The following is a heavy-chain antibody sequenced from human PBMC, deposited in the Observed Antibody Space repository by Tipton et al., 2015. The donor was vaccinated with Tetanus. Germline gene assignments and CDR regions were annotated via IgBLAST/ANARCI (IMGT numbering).Heavy chain of an antibody. CDR2: LSGSGGST. CDR1: GFTFDDYA. Sequence: SLRLSCAASGFTFDDYAMHWVRQAPGKGLEWVSALSGSGGSTYYADSVKGRFTISRDNSKNTLYLQMNSLRAEDTAVYYCATEYSSSSGYYYYGMDVWGQGTLVTVSS. V-gene: IGHV3-23*01. CDR3: ATEYSSSSGYYYYGMDV. J-gene: IGHJ6*02. D-gene: IGHD6-6*01.